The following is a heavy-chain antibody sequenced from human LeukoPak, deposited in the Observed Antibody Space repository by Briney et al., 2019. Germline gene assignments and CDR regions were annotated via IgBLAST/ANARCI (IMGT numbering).Heavy chain of an antibody. J-gene: IGHJ2*01. V-gene: IGHV4-34*01. CDR1: GGSFSSYS. D-gene: IGHD3-10*01. CDR3: ARGHYPPRWYFAL. Sequence: PSETLSLTCALYGGSFSSYSWSWTWIRQTPEKGLEWIGEIIEKGNANYNPSLKSRVTIDLDTSKNQFSLKLTSMTAADTAMYYCARGHYPPRWYFALWGRVTSATVSS. CDR2: IIEKGNA.